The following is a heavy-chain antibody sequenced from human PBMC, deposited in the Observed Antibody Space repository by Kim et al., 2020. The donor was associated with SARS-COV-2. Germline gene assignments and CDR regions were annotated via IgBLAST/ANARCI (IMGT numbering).Heavy chain of an antibody. J-gene: IGHJ5*02. CDR3: ARDSSRLDYANWFDP. CDR1: GYTFTSYG. CDR2: ISAYNGNT. D-gene: IGHD4-17*01. Sequence: ASVKVSCKASGYTFTSYGISWVRQAPGQGLEWMGWISAYNGNTNYAQKLQGRVTMTTDTSTSTAYMELRSLRSDDTAVYYCARDSSRLDYANWFDPWGQGTLVTISS. V-gene: IGHV1-18*04.